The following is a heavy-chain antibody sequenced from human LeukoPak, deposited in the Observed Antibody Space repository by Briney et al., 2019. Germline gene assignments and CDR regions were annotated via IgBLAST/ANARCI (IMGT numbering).Heavy chain of an antibody. J-gene: IGHJ2*01. Sequence: GASVKVSCKASGGTFSSYAISWVRQAPGQGLEWMGNIIPIFVTPIYAQKFQGRVTITADESTSTAYMELSSLRSEDTAVYYCARASQQLAYWYFDLWGRGTLVTVSS. V-gene: IGHV1-69*13. CDR1: GGTFSSYA. CDR3: ARASQQLAYWYFDL. CDR2: IIPIFVTP. D-gene: IGHD6-13*01.